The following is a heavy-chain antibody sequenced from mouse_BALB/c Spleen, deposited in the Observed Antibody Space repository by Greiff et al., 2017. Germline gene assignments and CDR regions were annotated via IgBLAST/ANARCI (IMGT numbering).Heavy chain of an antibody. CDR2: IYPGSGNT. CDR1: GYTFTDYY. J-gene: IGHJ4*01. V-gene: IGHV1-77*01. Sequence: VQLQQSGAELARPGASVKLSCKASGYTFTDYYINWVKQRPGQGLEWIGEIYPGSGNTYYNEKFKGKATLTADKSSSTAYMQLSSLTSEDSAVYFCANYAMDYWGQGTSVTVSS. CDR3: ANYAMDY.